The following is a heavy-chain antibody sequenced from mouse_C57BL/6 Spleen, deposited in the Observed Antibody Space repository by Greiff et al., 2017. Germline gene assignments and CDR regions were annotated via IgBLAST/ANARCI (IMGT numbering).Heavy chain of an antibody. CDR2: INPNNGGT. V-gene: IGHV1-26*01. CDR1: GYTFTDYY. J-gene: IGHJ4*01. D-gene: IGHD2-4*01. CDR3: ARKGLRRSAMDY. Sequence: EVQLQQSGPELVKPGASVKIPCKASGYTFTDYYMNWVKQSHGKSLEWIGDINPNNGGTSYNQKFKGKATLTVDKSSSTAYMELRSLTSEDSAVYYCARKGLRRSAMDYWGQGTSVTVSS.